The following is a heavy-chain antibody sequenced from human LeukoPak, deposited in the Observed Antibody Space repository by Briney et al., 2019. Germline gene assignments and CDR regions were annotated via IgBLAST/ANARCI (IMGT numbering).Heavy chain of an antibody. V-gene: IGHV4-59*01. CDR3: ARDNFYCSGGSCYFPTWFDP. D-gene: IGHD2-15*01. J-gene: IGHJ5*02. Sequence: SETLSLTCAVYGGSFSGYYWSWIRQPPGKGLEWIGYIYYSGSTNYNPSLKSRVTISVDTSKNQFSLKLSSVTAADTAVYYCARDNFYCSGGSCYFPTWFDPWGQGTLVTVSS. CDR2: IYYSGST. CDR1: GGSFSGYY.